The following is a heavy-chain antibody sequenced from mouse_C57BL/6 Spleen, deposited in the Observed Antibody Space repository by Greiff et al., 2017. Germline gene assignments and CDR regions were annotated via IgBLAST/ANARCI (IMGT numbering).Heavy chain of an antibody. CDR2: FYPGSGSI. D-gene: IGHD2-1*01. Sequence: QVQLQQSGAELVKPGASVKLSCKASGYTFTEYTIHWVKQRSGQGLEWIGWFYPGSGSIKYNEKFKDKATLTADKSSSTVYMELSRLTSEDSAVXFCARQEDYYGNPYWYFDVWGTGTTVTVSS. V-gene: IGHV1-62-2*01. CDR3: ARQEDYYGNPYWYFDV. CDR1: GYTFTEYT. J-gene: IGHJ1*03.